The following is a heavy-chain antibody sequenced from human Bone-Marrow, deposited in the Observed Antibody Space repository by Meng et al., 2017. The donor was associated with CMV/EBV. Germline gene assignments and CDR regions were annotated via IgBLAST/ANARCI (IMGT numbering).Heavy chain of an antibody. D-gene: IGHD3-10*01. CDR2: INSDGSST. Sequence: GGSLRLSCAASGFTFSSYWMHWVRQAPGKGLVWVSRINSDGSSTSYADSVKGRFTISRDNAKNTLYLQMNSLRAEDTAVYYCARAGGYYYYGMDVWGQGTTVTGSS. J-gene: IGHJ6*02. CDR1: GFTFSSYW. V-gene: IGHV3-74*01. CDR3: ARAGGYYYYGMDV.